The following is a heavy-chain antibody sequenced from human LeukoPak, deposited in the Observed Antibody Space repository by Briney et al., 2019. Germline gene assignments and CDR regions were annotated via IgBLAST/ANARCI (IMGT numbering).Heavy chain of an antibody. CDR1: GFAFSSQA. CDR2: ISSSGNYI. Sequence: GGSLRLSCAASGFAFSSQAMGWVRQAPGKGLEWVSSISSSGNYIYYADSVKGRFTISRDNAKNSLYLQMNSLRAEDTAVYYCARDSIQQQLVLEDRGYPYYFEHWGQGTLVTVSS. CDR3: ARDSIQQQLVLEDRGYPYYFEH. J-gene: IGHJ4*02. V-gene: IGHV3-21*01. D-gene: IGHD6-13*01.